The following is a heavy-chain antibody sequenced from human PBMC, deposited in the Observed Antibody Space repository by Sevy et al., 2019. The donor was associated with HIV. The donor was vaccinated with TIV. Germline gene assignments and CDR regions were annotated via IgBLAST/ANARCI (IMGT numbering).Heavy chain of an antibody. V-gene: IGHV3-48*02. CDR1: GFTFSSYS. J-gene: IGHJ6*02. Sequence: GGSLRLSCAASGFTFSSYSMNWVRQAPGKGLEWVSYISSSSSTIYYADSVKGRFTISRDNAKNSLYLQMNSPRDEDTAVYYCARDRRAMGHYYYYYGMDVWGQGTTVTVSS. CDR2: ISSSSSTI. D-gene: IGHD5-18*01. CDR3: ARDRRAMGHYYYYYGMDV.